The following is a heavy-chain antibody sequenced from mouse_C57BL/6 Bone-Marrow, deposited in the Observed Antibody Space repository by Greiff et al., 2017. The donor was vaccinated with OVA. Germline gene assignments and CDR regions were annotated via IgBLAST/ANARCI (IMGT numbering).Heavy chain of an antibody. CDR2: IYPRSGNT. CDR1: GYTFTSYG. J-gene: IGHJ4*01. V-gene: IGHV1-81*01. D-gene: IGHD1-1*01. CDR3: ARGGYYDTLYAMDY. Sequence: QVQLQQSGAELARPGASVKLSCKASGYTFTSYGISWVKQRTGQGLEWIGEIYPRSGNTYYNEKFKGKATLTADKSSSTAYMELRSLTSEDSAVYFCARGGYYDTLYAMDYWGQGTSVTVSS.